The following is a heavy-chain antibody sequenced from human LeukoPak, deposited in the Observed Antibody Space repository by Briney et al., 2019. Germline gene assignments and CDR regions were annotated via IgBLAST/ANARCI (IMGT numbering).Heavy chain of an antibody. CDR2: FDPEDGET. Sequence: ASVKVSCKVSGYTLTELSMHWVRHAPGKGLEWVGGFDPEDGETIYAQKFQGRVTMTEDTSTDTAYMELSSLRSEDTAVYYCATGDGSSGWYFDCWGQGTLVTVSS. V-gene: IGHV1-24*01. CDR1: GYTLTELS. CDR3: ATGDGSSGWYFDC. J-gene: IGHJ4*02. D-gene: IGHD6-19*01.